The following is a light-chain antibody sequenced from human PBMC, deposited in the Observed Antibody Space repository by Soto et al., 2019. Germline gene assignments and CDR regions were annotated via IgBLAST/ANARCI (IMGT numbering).Light chain of an antibody. Sequence: QSALTQPRSVSGSPAQSVTISCTGTNSDVGGYNYVSWYQQHPGKAPKVMIYDVSKRPSGVPDRFSGSTSGNTASLTISGLQAEDEADYYCCSYAGSYTYVFGTRTKVAVL. CDR2: DVS. CDR3: CSYAGSYTYV. CDR1: NSDVGGYNY. J-gene: IGLJ1*01. V-gene: IGLV2-11*01.